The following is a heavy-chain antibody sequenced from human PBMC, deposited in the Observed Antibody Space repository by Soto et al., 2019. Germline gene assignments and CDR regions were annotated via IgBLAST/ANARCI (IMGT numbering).Heavy chain of an antibody. V-gene: IGHV1-69*13. CDR3: ARDYGVGAKNYYGMDV. Sequence: GASVKVSCKASGGTFSSYAISWVRQAPGQGLEWMGGIIPIFGTANYAQKFQGRVTITADESTSTAYMELSSLRSEDTAVYYCARDYGVGAKNYYGMDVWGQGTTVTSP. J-gene: IGHJ6*02. CDR1: GGTFSSYA. D-gene: IGHD1-26*01. CDR2: IIPIFGTA.